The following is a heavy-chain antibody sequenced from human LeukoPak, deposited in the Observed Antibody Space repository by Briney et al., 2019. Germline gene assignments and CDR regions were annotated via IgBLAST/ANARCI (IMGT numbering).Heavy chain of an antibody. CDR1: GGSISSYY. V-gene: IGHV4-4*07. CDR3: AREGYYDFWSGYSSHIDY. J-gene: IGHJ4*02. CDR2: IYTSGST. Sequence: PSETLSLTCTVSGGSISSYYWSWIRQPAGKGLEWIGRIYTSGSTNYNPSLKSRVTMSVDTSKNQFSLKLSSVTAADTAVYYCAREGYYDFWSGYSSHIDYWGQGTLVTVSS. D-gene: IGHD3-3*01.